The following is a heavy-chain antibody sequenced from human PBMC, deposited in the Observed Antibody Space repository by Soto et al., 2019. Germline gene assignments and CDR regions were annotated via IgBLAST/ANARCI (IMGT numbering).Heavy chain of an antibody. V-gene: IGHV4-59*01. Sequence: SETLSLTCTVSGGSISSYYWSWIRQPPGKGLEWIGYSYYNGSTNYNPSLKSRVTIPVDTSKIPLSLKLSSVTAADTAVYYCASRVKYYDYIWGSLNWFDPWGQGTLVTVSS. CDR2: SYYNGST. J-gene: IGHJ5*02. D-gene: IGHD3-16*01. CDR3: ASRVKYYDYIWGSLNWFDP. CDR1: GGSISSYY.